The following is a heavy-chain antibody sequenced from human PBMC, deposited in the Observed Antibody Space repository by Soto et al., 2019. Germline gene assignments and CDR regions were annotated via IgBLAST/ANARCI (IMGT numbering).Heavy chain of an antibody. V-gene: IGHV3-74*01. CDR3: AKDTAYAMDV. CDR1: GFDFSNSW. D-gene: IGHD2-15*01. Sequence: EVQLVESGGGLVQPGGSLRLSCAASGFDFSNSWIHWVRQGPGKGLVWVSHINSDGSGTTYADFVKGRFTISRDNAKNTVYLQMNSLRAEDTAVYYCAKDTAYAMDVWGQGTTVTVSS. CDR2: INSDGSGT. J-gene: IGHJ6*02.